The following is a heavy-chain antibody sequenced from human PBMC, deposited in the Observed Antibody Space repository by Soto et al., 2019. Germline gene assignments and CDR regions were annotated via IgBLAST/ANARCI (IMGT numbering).Heavy chain of an antibody. CDR3: ARDLAVADIAFDI. V-gene: IGHV3-53*01. CDR1: GFTVSSND. Sequence: GGSLRLSCTASGFTVSSNDMNWVRQAPGKGLEWVSVIYSGGGTYYADSVKGRFTISRDNSKNTLYLQMNSLRAEDTAIYYCARDLAVADIAFDIWGQGTMVTVSS. J-gene: IGHJ3*02. CDR2: IYSGGGT. D-gene: IGHD6-19*01.